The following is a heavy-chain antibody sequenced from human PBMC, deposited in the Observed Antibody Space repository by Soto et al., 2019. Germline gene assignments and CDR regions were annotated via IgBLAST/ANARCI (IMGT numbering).Heavy chain of an antibody. CDR2: IYSGGST. D-gene: IGHD3-3*01. CDR1: GFTVSSNY. J-gene: IGHJ6*03. Sequence: GGSLRLSCAASGFTVSSNYMSWVRQAPGKGLEWVSVIYSGGSTYYADSVKGRFTIPRDNSKNTLYLQMNSLRAEDTAVYYCARSTYYDFWSGFLDYYYYMDVWGKGTTVTVSS. CDR3: ARSTYYDFWSGFLDYYYYMDV. V-gene: IGHV3-66*01.